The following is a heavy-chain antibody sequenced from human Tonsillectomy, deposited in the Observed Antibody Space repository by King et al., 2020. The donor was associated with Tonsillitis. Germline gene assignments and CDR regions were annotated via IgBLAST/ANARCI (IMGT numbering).Heavy chain of an antibody. CDR1: GASISTSSYY. Sequence: QLQESGPGLVKPSETLSLTCSVTGASISTSSYYWGWIRQSPGKGLEWIGSIYFSGRTYYNPSLKSRVTISVDTSENHFSLNLTSVTAADTAIYYCARLYSGQWGIEGMGDDDYWGQGTLVTVPS. J-gene: IGHJ4*02. CDR2: IYFSGRT. V-gene: IGHV4-39*07. CDR3: ARLYSGQWGIEGMGDDDY. D-gene: IGHD3-16*01.